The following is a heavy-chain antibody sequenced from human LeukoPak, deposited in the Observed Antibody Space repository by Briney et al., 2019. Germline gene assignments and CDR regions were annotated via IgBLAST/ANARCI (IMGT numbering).Heavy chain of an antibody. D-gene: IGHD3-22*01. CDR3: SRDGLPEAYYYGSSGAELDY. J-gene: IGHJ4*02. CDR1: GFAFSSYW. V-gene: IGHV3-7*01. CDR2: IKQDGSEK. Sequence: GGSLRLSCAASGFAFSSYWMIWVRQAPGKGLEWVANIKQDGSEKYYVDSVKGRFTISRDNAKNSLYLQMNSLRAEDTAVYYCSRDGLPEAYYYGSSGAELDYWGQGTLVTVSS.